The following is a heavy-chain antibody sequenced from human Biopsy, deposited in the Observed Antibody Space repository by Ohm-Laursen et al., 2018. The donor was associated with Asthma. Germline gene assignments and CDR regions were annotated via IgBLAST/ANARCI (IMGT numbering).Heavy chain of an antibody. Sequence: SLRLSCAASGFVFSQCGMHWVRQGPGKGLEWVALVSSDWHKKYYEDSVKGRFTISRDNSKNRLYLQMNSLTVEDSAVYFCARQSGQEYGDSIPYDTWGQGTKVAVSS. CDR2: VSSDWHKK. J-gene: IGHJ3*02. V-gene: IGHV3-30*03. CDR1: GFVFSQCG. D-gene: IGHD3-22*01. CDR3: ARQSGQEYGDSIPYDT.